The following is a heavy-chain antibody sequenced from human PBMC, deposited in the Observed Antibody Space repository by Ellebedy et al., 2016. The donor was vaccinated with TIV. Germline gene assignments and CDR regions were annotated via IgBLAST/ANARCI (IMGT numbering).Heavy chain of an antibody. CDR1: GFTFSDFG. Sequence: PGGSLRLSCSASGFTFSDFGMSWFRQAPGKGLGWVGFIRSKRYGETTEYAADVKGRFTISRDDSKNSLYLQMNSLKTEDTAIYYCARDTTSDYWGQGALVTVSS. J-gene: IGHJ4*02. V-gene: IGHV3-49*03. CDR2: IRSKRYGETT. D-gene: IGHD1-1*01. CDR3: ARDTTSDY.